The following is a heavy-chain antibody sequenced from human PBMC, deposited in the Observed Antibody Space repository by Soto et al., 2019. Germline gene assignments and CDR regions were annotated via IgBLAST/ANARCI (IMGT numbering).Heavy chain of an antibody. V-gene: IGHV4-59*01. Sequence: KPSETLSLTCTDSGGSISSYYWSWIRQPPGKGLEWIGYIYYSGSTNYNPSLKSRVTISVDTSKNQFSLKLSSVTAADTAVYYCARQRFLEWLPFDYWGQGTLVTVSS. D-gene: IGHD3-3*01. CDR1: GGSISSYY. J-gene: IGHJ4*02. CDR2: IYYSGST. CDR3: ARQRFLEWLPFDY.